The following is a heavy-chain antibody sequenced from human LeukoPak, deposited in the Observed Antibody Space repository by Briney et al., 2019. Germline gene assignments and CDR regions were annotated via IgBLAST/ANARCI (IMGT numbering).Heavy chain of an antibody. CDR3: AKDSSLRPHFWSGYWAFDY. CDR2: ISWDGGST. J-gene: IGHJ4*02. D-gene: IGHD3-3*02. CDR1: GSTFDDYA. V-gene: IGHV3-43D*03. Sequence: PGGSLRLSCAASGSTFDDYAMHWVRQAPGKGLEWVSLISWDGGSTYYADSVKGRFTISRDNSKNSLYLQMNSLRAEDTALYYCAKDSSLRPHFWSGYWAFDYWGQGTLVTVSS.